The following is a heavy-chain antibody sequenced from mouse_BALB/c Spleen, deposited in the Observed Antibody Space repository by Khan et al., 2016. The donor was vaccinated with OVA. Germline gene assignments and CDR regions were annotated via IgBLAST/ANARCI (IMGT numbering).Heavy chain of an antibody. V-gene: IGHV5-6*01. Sequence: EVMLVESGGDLVKPGGSLKLSCAASGFTFSTYGMSWVRQTPDKRLEWVATVSTGGSYTYYPDSVKGRFTISRDNAKNTLYLQMSSLKSDDTAMFYCTRLAYYYDSDGFAYWCQGTLVTVSA. J-gene: IGHJ3*01. D-gene: IGHD1-1*01. CDR1: GFTFSTYG. CDR2: VSTGGSYT. CDR3: TRLAYYYDSDGFAY.